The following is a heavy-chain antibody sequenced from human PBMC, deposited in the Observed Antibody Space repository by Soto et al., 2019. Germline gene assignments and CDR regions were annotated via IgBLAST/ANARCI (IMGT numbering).Heavy chain of an antibody. D-gene: IGHD6-19*01. CDR1: GGSISSGGYY. CDR3: AREGPQWLTMRAYGGIDY. J-gene: IGHJ4*02. Sequence: QVQLQESGPGLVKPSQTLSLTCTVSGGSISSGGYYWSWIRQHPGKGLEWIGYIYYSGSTYYNPSPKSRVTISVDKSKNQFAQKLSSVNAADTAVYYWAREGPQWLTMRAYGGIDYWGQGTLVTVSS. V-gene: IGHV4-31*03. CDR2: IYYSGST.